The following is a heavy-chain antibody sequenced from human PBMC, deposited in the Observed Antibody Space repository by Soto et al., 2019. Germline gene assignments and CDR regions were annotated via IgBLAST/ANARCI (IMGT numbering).Heavy chain of an antibody. CDR1: GYSFTSYW. CDR3: ATNLAYYDILTGPLPFDY. V-gene: IGHV5-51*01. Sequence: PGESLKISCKGSGYSFTSYWIGWVRQMPGKGLEWMGIIYPGDSDTRYSPSFQSQVTISADKSISTAYLQWSSLKASDTAMYYCATNLAYYDILTGPLPFDYWGQGTLVTVSS. D-gene: IGHD3-9*01. J-gene: IGHJ4*02. CDR2: IYPGDSDT.